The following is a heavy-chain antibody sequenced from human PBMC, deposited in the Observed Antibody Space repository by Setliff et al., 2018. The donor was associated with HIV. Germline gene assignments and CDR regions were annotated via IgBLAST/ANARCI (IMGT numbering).Heavy chain of an antibody. CDR1: GGSITGYY. CDR2: IYYSGNT. CDR3: ARHRDGGTYTLDN. D-gene: IGHD1-26*01. J-gene: IGHJ4*02. Sequence: SETLSLTCTVSGGSITGYYWSWIRQPPGKGLEWIGWIYYSGNTRYNPSLKSRVTISLDTSKNRLSLQLTSVTAADTAGYYCARHRDGGTYTLDNWCQGALVTVSS. V-gene: IGHV4-59*08.